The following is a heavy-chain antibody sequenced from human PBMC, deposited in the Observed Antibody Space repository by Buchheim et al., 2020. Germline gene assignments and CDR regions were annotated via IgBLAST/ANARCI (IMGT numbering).Heavy chain of an antibody. D-gene: IGHD3-10*01. CDR1: GFTFSSYD. J-gene: IGHJ6*02. V-gene: IGHV3-13*01. CDR2: IGTAGDT. Sequence: EVQLVESGGGLVQPGGSLRLSCAASGFTFSSYDMHWVRQATGKGLEWVSAIGTAGDTYYPGSVKGRFTISRENAKNSLYLQMNSLRAGDTAVYYCARVPGFGGQGGYYGMDVWGQGTT. CDR3: ARVPGFGGQGGYYGMDV.